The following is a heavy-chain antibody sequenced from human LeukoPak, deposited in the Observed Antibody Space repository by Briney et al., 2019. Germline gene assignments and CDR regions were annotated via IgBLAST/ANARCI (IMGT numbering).Heavy chain of an antibody. CDR2: FYTSGTT. CDR3: ARCRHGNCDYFDY. CDR1: GGSFTSDY. V-gene: IGHV4-4*07. Sequence: SETLSLTCTVSGGSFTSDYWSWIRQPAGKGLEWIGRFYTSGTTNYNPSLKSRVTMSADTSKNQFSLKLSSVTAADTAVYYCARCRHGNCDYFDYWGQGTLVTVPS. J-gene: IGHJ4*02. D-gene: IGHD1-7*01.